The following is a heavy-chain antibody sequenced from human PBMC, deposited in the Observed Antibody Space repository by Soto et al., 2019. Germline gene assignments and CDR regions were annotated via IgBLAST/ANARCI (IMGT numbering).Heavy chain of an antibody. Sequence: SETLSLTCAVSGGSISSSNWWSWVRQPPGKGLEWIGEIYHSGSTNYNPSLKSRVTISVDKSKNQFSLKLSSVTAADTAVYYCARHNSGSYFFDAFDIWGQGTMVTVSS. V-gene: IGHV4-4*02. D-gene: IGHD1-26*01. J-gene: IGHJ3*02. CDR3: ARHNSGSYFFDAFDI. CDR1: GGSISSSNW. CDR2: IYHSGST.